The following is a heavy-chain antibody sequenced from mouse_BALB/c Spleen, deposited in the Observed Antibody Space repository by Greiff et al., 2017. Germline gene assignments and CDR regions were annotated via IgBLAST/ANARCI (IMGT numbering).Heavy chain of an antibody. CDR2: ISYDGSN. Sequence: EVQLQESGPGLVKPSQSLSLTCSVTGYSITSGYYWNWIRQFPGNKLEWMGYISYDGSNNYNPSLKNRISITRDTSKNQFFLKLNSVTTEDTATYYCAREKAYYRYDFDYWGQGTTLTVSS. CDR3: AREKAYYRYDFDY. J-gene: IGHJ2*01. D-gene: IGHD2-14*01. V-gene: IGHV3-6*02. CDR1: GYSITSGYY.